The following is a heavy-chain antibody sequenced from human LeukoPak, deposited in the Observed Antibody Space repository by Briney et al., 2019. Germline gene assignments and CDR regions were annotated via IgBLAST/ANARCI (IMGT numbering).Heavy chain of an antibody. Sequence: MPSETLSLTCTVSGGSISSGGYYWSWIRQHPGKGLEWIGYIYYSGSTYYNPSLKSRVTISVDTSKNQFSLKLSSVTAADTAVYYCAGEDCSGGSCYSDWGQGTLVTVSS. CDR3: AGEDCSGGSCYSD. J-gene: IGHJ4*02. V-gene: IGHV4-31*03. CDR2: IYYSGST. D-gene: IGHD2-15*01. CDR1: GGSISSGGYY.